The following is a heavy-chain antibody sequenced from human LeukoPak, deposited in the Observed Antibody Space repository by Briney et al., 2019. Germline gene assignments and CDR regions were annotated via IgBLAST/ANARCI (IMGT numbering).Heavy chain of an antibody. CDR2: MNPNSGNT. Sequence: ASVKVSCKASGYTFTSYDINWVRQATGQGLEWMGWMNPNSGNTGYAQKFQERVTITRDMSTSTAYMELSSLRSEDTAVYYCAAAAAYYDFWSGYYPSFDYWGQGTLVTVSS. D-gene: IGHD3-3*01. J-gene: IGHJ4*02. CDR1: GYTFTSYD. CDR3: AAAAAYYDFWSGYYPSFDY. V-gene: IGHV1-8*01.